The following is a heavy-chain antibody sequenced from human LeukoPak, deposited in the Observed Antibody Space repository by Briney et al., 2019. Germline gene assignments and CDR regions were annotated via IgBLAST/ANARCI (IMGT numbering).Heavy chain of an antibody. CDR1: GYTFTGYY. D-gene: IGHD6-13*01. CDR2: INPNSGGT. V-gene: IGHV1-2*02. Sequence: ASVKVSCKASGYTFTGYYMHWVRQAPGQELEWMGWINPNSGGTNYAQKFQGRVTMTRDTSISTAYMELSRLRSDDTAVYYCARPAYSSSWYGNNWFDPWGQGTLVTVSS. CDR3: ARPAYSSSWYGNNWFDP. J-gene: IGHJ5*02.